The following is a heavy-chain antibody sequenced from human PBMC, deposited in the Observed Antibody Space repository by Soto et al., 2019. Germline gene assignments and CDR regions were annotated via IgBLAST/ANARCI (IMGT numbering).Heavy chain of an antibody. CDR1: GFTFSDFG. V-gene: IGHV3-30*18. J-gene: IGHJ4*02. CDR2: ISGDGSDK. D-gene: IGHD6-19*01. CDR3: AKGTAVARHHFAN. Sequence: QVQVVESGGGVVQPERSLRLSCAISGFTFSDFGMHWVRQAPGKGLEWVAAISGDGSDKYYVGSVQGRFTISRDNTKNALYLQMNSLRSEDTAVYYCAKGTAVARHHFANWGQGTLVTVSS.